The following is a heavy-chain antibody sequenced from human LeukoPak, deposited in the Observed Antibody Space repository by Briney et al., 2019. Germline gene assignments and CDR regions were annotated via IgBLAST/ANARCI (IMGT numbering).Heavy chain of an antibody. V-gene: IGHV1-69*13. CDR3: ARASAAGTFSHFQH. J-gene: IGHJ1*01. CDR1: GGTFSSYA. CDR2: IIPIFGTA. D-gene: IGHD6-13*01. Sequence: ASVTVSCKASGGTFSSYAISWVRQAPGQGLEWMGGIIPIFGTANYAQKFQGRVTITADESTSTAYMELSSLRSEDTAVYYCARASAAGTFSHFQHWGQGTLVTVSS.